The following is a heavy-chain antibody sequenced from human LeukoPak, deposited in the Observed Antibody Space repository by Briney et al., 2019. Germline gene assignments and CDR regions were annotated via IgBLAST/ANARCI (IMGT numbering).Heavy chain of an antibody. CDR1: GFTFDDYG. Sequence: GGSLRLSCAASGFTFDDYGMSWVRQAPGKGLEWVSTINANGDTTWYADSVKGRFTLSRDNSKNTLYLQMNSLRAEDTAVYYCAKHLVHVSLDYWGQGTLVTVSS. V-gene: IGHV3-23*01. CDR3: AKHLVHVSLDY. CDR2: INANGDTT. D-gene: IGHD6-6*01. J-gene: IGHJ4*02.